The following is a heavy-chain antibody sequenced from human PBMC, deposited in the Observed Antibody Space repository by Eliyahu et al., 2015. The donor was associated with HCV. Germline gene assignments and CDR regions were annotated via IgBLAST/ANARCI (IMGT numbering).Heavy chain of an antibody. V-gene: IGHV4-34*01. D-gene: IGHD6-13*01. CDR1: GGSFXGYY. Sequence: QVQLQQWGAGLLKPSETLSLTCAVYGGSFXGYYWSWIRQPPGKGLEWIGEINHSGSTNYNPSLKSRVTISVDTSKNQFSLKLSSVTAADTAVYYCARGLPRNGHSSSWYGTFDYWGQGTLVTVSS. J-gene: IGHJ4*02. CDR3: ARGLPRNGHSSSWYGTFDY. CDR2: INHSGST.